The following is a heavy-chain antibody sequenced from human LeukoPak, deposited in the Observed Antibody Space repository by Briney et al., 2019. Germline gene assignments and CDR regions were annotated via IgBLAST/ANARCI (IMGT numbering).Heavy chain of an antibody. D-gene: IGHD6-13*01. CDR1: GLTFISYW. CDR2: IKPDGSGK. Sequence: GGSLRLSCAASGLTFISYWMSWVRQAPGKGPEWVANIKPDGSGKYYVDSVKGRFTISRDNAENSLFLHMNSLRAEDTAVYYCARCAVAAAGDYWGRGTLVTVSS. V-gene: IGHV3-7*01. J-gene: IGHJ4*02. CDR3: ARCAVAAAGDY.